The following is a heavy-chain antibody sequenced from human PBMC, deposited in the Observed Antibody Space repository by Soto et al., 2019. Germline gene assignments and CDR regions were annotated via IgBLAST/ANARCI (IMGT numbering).Heavy chain of an antibody. V-gene: IGHV4-39*01. D-gene: IGHD3-3*01. J-gene: IGHJ4*02. CDR3: ARLNTKGYSREWLLYSVYYFEY. Sequence: PSETLSLTCTVFGGSISSYYWGWIRQPPGKGLEWIGSIYYSGSTYYNPSLKSRVTISVDTSKNQFPLKLSSVTAADTAVYYCARLNTKGYSREWLLYSVYYFEYWGQGTLVTVSS. CDR1: GGSISSYY. CDR2: IYYSGST.